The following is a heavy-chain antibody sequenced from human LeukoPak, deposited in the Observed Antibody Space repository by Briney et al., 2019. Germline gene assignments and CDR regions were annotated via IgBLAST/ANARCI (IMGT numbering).Heavy chain of an antibody. CDR3: ARSGVGATSRDAFDI. CDR1: GFTLSSYR. CDR2: ISSSSSYI. J-gene: IGHJ3*02. Sequence: GWSLTLSCPASGFTLSSYRMNWLRQAPGKGLAWVSSISSSSSYIYYADSVKGRFTISRDNAKNSLYLQMNSLRAEDTAVYYCARSGVGATSRDAFDIWGQGTMVTVSS. V-gene: IGHV3-21*01. D-gene: IGHD1-26*01.